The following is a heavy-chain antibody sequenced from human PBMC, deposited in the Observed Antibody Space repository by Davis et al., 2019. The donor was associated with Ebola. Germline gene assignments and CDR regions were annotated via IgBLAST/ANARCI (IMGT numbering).Heavy chain of an antibody. CDR2: INPSGGST. J-gene: IGHJ6*03. CDR1: GYTFTSYY. V-gene: IGHV1-46*01. Sequence: ASVKVSCKAFGYTFTSYYMHWVRQAPGQGLEWMGIINPSGGSTSYAQKFQGRVTMTRDTSTSTVYMELSSLRSEDTAVYYCARGPYNWNDFLYYYYMDVWGKGTTVTVSS. D-gene: IGHD1-1*01. CDR3: ARGPYNWNDFLYYYYMDV.